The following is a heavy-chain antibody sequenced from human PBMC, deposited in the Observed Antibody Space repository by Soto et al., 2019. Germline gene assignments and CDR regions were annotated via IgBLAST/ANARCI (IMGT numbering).Heavy chain of an antibody. CDR3: ARESGYPLDY. D-gene: IGHD3-22*01. Sequence: ASVKVSCKASGYTFTSYGISWVRQAPGQRLEWMGSINAGDDNTKYSQKFQGRVTITTDTSASTAYMELSSLRSEDTAVYYCARESGYPLDYWGQGTLVTVSS. CDR2: INAGDDNT. J-gene: IGHJ4*02. CDR1: GYTFTSYG. V-gene: IGHV1-3*01.